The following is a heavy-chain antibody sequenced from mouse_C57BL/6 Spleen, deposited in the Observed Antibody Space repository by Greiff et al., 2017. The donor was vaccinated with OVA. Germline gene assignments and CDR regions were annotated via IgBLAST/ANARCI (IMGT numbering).Heavy chain of an antibody. CDR1: GYSITSGYY. J-gene: IGHJ4*01. CDR2: ISYDGSN. CDR3: ARAGGSSYVGYAMDY. Sequence: EVHLVESGPGLVKPSQSLSLTCSVTGYSITSGYYWNWIRQFPGNKLEWMGYISYDGSNNYNPSLKNRISITRDTSKNQFFLKLNSVTTEDTATYYCARAGGSSYVGYAMDYWGQGTSVTVSS. V-gene: IGHV3-6*01. D-gene: IGHD1-1*01.